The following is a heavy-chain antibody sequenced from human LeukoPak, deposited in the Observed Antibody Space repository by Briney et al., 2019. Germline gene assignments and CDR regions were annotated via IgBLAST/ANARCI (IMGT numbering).Heavy chain of an antibody. Sequence: GGSLRLSCAASGFTFSSYEMNWVRQAPGKGLEWVSYISSSGSTIYYADSVKGRFTISRDNAKNSLYLQMNSLRAEDTAVYYCARVSGQDILTGSYDYWGQGTLFTVSS. D-gene: IGHD3-9*01. J-gene: IGHJ4*02. CDR1: GFTFSSYE. CDR2: ISSSGSTI. CDR3: ARVSGQDILTGSYDY. V-gene: IGHV3-48*03.